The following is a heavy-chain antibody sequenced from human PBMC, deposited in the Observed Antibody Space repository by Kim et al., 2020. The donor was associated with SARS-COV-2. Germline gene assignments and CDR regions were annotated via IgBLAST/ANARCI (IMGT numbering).Heavy chain of an antibody. D-gene: IGHD5-12*01. CDR3: ARPGYRVEMATIYDY. Sequence: SETLSLTCAVYGGSFSGYYWSWIRQPPGKGLEWIGEINHSGSTNYNPSLKSRVTISVDTSKNQFSLKLSSVTAADTAVYYCARPGYRVEMATIYDYWGQGTLVTVSS. CDR1: GGSFSGYY. CDR2: INHSGST. V-gene: IGHV4-34*01. J-gene: IGHJ4*02.